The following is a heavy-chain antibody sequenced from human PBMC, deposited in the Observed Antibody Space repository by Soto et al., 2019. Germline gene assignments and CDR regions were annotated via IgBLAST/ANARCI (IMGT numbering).Heavy chain of an antibody. D-gene: IGHD3-3*01. J-gene: IGHJ6*02. Sequence: GASVKVSCKASGYTFTGYYMHWVRQAPGQGLEWMGWINPNSGGTNYAQKFQGRVTMTRDTSISTAYMELSRLRSDDTAVYYCARGPYYDFWSGIMGYYYYYGMDVWGQGTTVTVSS. CDR3: ARGPYYDFWSGIMGYYYYYGMDV. CDR1: GYTFTGYY. CDR2: INPNSGGT. V-gene: IGHV1-2*02.